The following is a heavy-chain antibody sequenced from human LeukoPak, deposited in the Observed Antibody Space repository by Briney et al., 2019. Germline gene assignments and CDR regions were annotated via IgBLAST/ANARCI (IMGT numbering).Heavy chain of an antibody. CDR1: GFTFSSHA. V-gene: IGHV3-30-3*01. CDR2: VSYDGTNK. D-gene: IGHD3-22*01. J-gene: IGHJ4*02. CDR3: TSYYYDSSGYAFDY. Sequence: GGSLRLSCAASGFTFSSHAMHWVRQAPGKGLEWVALVSYDGTNKYYADSVMGRFTVSRDNSENTLYLHMNSLKTEDTAVYYCTSYYYDSSGYAFDYWGQGTLVTVSS.